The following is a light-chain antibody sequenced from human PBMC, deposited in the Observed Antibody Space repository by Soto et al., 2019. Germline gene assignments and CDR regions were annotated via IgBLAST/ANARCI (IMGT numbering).Light chain of an antibody. J-gene: IGLJ2*01. Sequence: QAVVTQEPSLTVSPGGTVTLTCGSSTGAVTSGHYPYWFQQKPGQAPRTLIYDXXXXHSWTPARFSGSLLGGKAALTLSGXXXXXXXXXXCLLSYSGARPVVFGGGTKLTVL. V-gene: IGLV7-46*01. CDR3: LLSYSGARPVV. CDR2: DXX. CDR1: TGAVTSGHY.